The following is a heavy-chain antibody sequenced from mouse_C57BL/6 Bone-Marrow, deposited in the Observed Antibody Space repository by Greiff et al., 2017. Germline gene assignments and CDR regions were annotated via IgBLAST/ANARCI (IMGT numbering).Heavy chain of an antibody. V-gene: IGHV5-16*01. CDR1: GFTFSDYY. CDR2: INYDGSST. CDR3: ARDGYYYFDY. J-gene: IGHJ2*01. Sequence: DVHLVESEGGLVQPGSSMKLSCTASGFTFSDYYMAWVRQVPEKGLEWVANINYDGSSTYYLDSLKSRFIISRDNAKNILYLQMSSLKSEDTATYYCARDGYYYFDYCCQGTTLTVSS. D-gene: IGHD2-3*01.